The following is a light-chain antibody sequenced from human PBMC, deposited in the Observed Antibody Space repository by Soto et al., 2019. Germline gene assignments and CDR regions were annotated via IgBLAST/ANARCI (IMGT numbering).Light chain of an antibody. Sequence: QSALTQPASLSGSPGQSITISCTGTSSDIGGYNYVPWYQQHPGKAPKLMLYEVVNRPSGVSIRFSGSKSGNTASLTISGIQAEDEDDYYSCSYTSSITLVFGGGTKLTVL. J-gene: IGLJ2*01. CDR1: SSDIGGYNY. CDR2: EVV. V-gene: IGLV2-14*01. CDR3: CSYTSSITLV.